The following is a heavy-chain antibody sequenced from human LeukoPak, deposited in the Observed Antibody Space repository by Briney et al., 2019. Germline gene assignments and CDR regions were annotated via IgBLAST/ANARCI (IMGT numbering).Heavy chain of an antibody. V-gene: IGHV3-66*02. J-gene: IGHJ4*02. CDR2: IYSGGST. CDR1: GFTVSTTY. D-gene: IGHD1-1*01. CDR3: AKGVSRGVDPTGLEY. Sequence: GGSLRLSCAASGFTVSTTYMSWVRQAPGKGLEWVSIIYSGGSTYYADSVKGRFTISRDNSKNTLFLQTNSMRPEDTAVYYCAKGVSRGVDPTGLEYWGQGTLVTVSS.